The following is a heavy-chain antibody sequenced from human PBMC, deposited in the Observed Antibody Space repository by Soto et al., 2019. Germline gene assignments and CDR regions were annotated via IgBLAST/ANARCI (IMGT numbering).Heavy chain of an antibody. D-gene: IGHD5-12*01. CDR2: MSYSGST. CDR1: GGSISSGNYY. Sequence: SETLSLTCTVSGGSISSGNYYWSWIRQPPGKGLEWIGFMSYSGSTSYNASLKSRVIISIDTSKNQFSLRLTSVTAADTAVYYCAAGGGLPRYYWGQGTLVTVSS. CDR3: AAGGGLPRYY. V-gene: IGHV4-30-4*01. J-gene: IGHJ4*02.